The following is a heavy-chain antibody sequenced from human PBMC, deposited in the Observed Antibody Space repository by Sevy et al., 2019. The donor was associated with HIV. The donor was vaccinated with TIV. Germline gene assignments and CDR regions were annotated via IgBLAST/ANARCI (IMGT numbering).Heavy chain of an antibody. D-gene: IGHD6-13*01. CDR2: INWNGGST. J-gene: IGHJ6*03. Sequence: GGSLRLSCAASGFTFDDYGMSWVRQAPGKGLEWVSGINWNGGSTGYADSVKGRFTISRDNAKNSLYLQMNSLRAEDTALYHCARDGRDSSSWYESAYYYDYYMDVWGKGTTVTVSS. V-gene: IGHV3-20*01. CDR1: GFTFDDYG. CDR3: ARDGRDSSSWYESAYYYDYYMDV.